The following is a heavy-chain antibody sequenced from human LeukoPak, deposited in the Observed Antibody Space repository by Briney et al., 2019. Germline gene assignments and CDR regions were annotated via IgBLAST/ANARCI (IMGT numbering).Heavy chain of an antibody. CDR1: GGSISSYY. V-gene: IGHV4-59*01. D-gene: IGHD3-10*01. CDR2: IYYSGST. CDR3: ARDYGSGSYYSWFDP. J-gene: IGHJ5*02. Sequence: PSETLSLTCTVSGGSISSYYWSWIRQPPGKGLEWIGYIYYSGSTNYNPSLKSRVTISVDTSKNQFSLKLSSVTAADTAVYYCARDYGSGSYYSWFDPWGQGTLVTVSS.